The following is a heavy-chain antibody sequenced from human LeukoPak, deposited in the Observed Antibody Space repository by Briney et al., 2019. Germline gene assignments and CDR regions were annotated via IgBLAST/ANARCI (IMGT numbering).Heavy chain of an antibody. D-gene: IGHD3-16*02. Sequence: SVKVSCKASGGTFSSYAISWVRQAPGQGLEWMGGIIPIFGTANYAQKFQGRVTITADESTSTAYMELSSLRSEDTAVYYCARLTSQRGYRIPHYWGQGTLVTVSS. J-gene: IGHJ4*02. V-gene: IGHV1-69*13. CDR3: ARLTSQRGYRIPHY. CDR1: GGTFSSYA. CDR2: IIPIFGTA.